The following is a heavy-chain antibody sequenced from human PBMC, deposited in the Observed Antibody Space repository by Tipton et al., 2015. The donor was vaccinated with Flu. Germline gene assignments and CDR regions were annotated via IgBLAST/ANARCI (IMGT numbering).Heavy chain of an antibody. V-gene: IGHV4-34*01. CDR3: ARHIDIVAVAAAGEYYFDY. CDR1: GGSFSGYY. J-gene: IGHJ4*02. D-gene: IGHD2-2*01. CDR2: INHSGST. Sequence: LRLSCAVYGGSFSGYYWSWIRQPPGKGLEWIGEINHSGSTNYNPSLKSRVTISVDTSKNQFSLKLSSVTAADTAVYYCARHIDIVAVAAAGEYYFDYWGQGTLVTVSS.